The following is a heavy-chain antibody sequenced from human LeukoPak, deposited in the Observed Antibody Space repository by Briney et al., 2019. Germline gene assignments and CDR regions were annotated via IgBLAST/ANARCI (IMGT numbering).Heavy chain of an antibody. V-gene: IGHV3-43*02. CDR3: AKCLLTYYYYYMDV. CDR1: GFTFDDYA. J-gene: IGHJ6*03. Sequence: GGSLRLSCAASGFTFDDYAMHWVRQAPGKGLEWVSLISGDGSSTYYADSVKGRFTISRDNSKNSLYLQKNSLRTEDTAFYYCAKCLLTYYYYYMDVWGKGTTVTVSS. D-gene: IGHD2-15*01. CDR2: ISGDGSST.